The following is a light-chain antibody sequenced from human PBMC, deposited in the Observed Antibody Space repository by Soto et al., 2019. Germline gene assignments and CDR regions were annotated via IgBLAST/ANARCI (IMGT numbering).Light chain of an antibody. CDR2: AAS. CDR3: QQYNSFSFT. V-gene: IGKV1-12*02. CDR1: QIIGSW. Sequence: DIQMTQSPSSVSASIGDRVTITCRASQIIGSWLAWYQQKPVKAPTLLIYAASSLQSGIPSRFSGSGSGTDFTLTIACLQAEDSATYYCQQYNSFSFTFGPGTKVDIK. J-gene: IGKJ3*01.